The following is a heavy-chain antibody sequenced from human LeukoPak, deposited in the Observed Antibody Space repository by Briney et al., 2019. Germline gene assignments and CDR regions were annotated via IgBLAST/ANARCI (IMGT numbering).Heavy chain of an antibody. CDR2: ISGSGVST. D-gene: IGHD5-24*01. CDR1: GFRFSSYA. Sequence: GGSLRLACAASGFRFSSYAMSWVRQAPGKGLEWVSAISGSGVSTYYADSVKGRFTVSRDNSKNTLYLQMSSLRAEDMAVYYCARLGYTGLDYWGQGTLVTVSS. V-gene: IGHV3-23*01. J-gene: IGHJ4*02. CDR3: ARLGYTGLDY.